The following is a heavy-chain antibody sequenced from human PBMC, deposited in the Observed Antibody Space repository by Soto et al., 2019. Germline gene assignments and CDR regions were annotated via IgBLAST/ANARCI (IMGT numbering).Heavy chain of an antibody. V-gene: IGHV4-34*01. Sequence: LSETLSLTCAVSGGSFSGYIWTWIRQTPEKGLQWIGQINHSGSSIYNPSLKNRVTISTMSNNKFSLELSSVTAADTAVYYCTRGLFSGSSYSGSWYYFDSWGQGTMVTVS. J-gene: IGHJ4*02. CDR3: TRGLFSGSSYSGSWYYFDS. D-gene: IGHD1-26*01. CDR2: INHSGSS. CDR1: GGSFSGYI.